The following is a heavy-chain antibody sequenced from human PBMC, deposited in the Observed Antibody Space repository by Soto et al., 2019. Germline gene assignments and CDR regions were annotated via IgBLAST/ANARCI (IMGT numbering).Heavy chain of an antibody. CDR1: GYTFTRYG. Sequence: ASVKVSCKASGYTFTRYGFAWVRQAPGQGLEWMGWSSAHNGKTNYAQKFQGRVTMTTDTSTSTAYMELRSLRSDDTAIYYCATEPIYYYDGSGYYTLGYWGQGTLVTVSS. J-gene: IGHJ4*02. D-gene: IGHD3-22*01. CDR2: SSAHNGKT. V-gene: IGHV1-18*04. CDR3: ATEPIYYYDGSGYYTLGY.